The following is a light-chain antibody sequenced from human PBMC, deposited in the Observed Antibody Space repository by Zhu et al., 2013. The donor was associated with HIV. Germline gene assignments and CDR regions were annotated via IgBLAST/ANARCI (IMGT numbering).Light chain of an antibody. Sequence: SYKLTQPPSVSVSPGQTASITCSGDKLGDKYVCWYQKKPGHSPVLVIYQDTKTPSGIPERFSGSNSGNTASLTISGLQDDDEAEYYCNSHRSGTTLVLFGGGTK. CDR3: NSHRSGTTLVL. J-gene: IGLJ2*01. CDR2: QDT. CDR1: KLGDKY. V-gene: IGLV3-1*01.